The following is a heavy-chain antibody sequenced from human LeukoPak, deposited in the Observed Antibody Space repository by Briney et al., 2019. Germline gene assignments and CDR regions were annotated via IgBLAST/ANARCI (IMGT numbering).Heavy chain of an antibody. CDR3: AKGGSFSFDI. D-gene: IGHD5-12*01. CDR2: ISGSSGTT. CDR1: GFTFSTYA. V-gene: IGHV3-23*01. Sequence: PGGSLRLSCAASGFTFSTYAMSWVRQTPGKGLEWVSGISGSSGTTYYADSVKGRFTISRDNSKNTLDLQMHSLRAEDTAIYFCAKGGSFSFDIWGQGTKVTVSS. J-gene: IGHJ3*02.